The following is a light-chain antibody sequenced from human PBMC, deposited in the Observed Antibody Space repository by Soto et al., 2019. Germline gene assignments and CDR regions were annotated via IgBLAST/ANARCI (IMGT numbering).Light chain of an antibody. J-gene: IGLJ2*01. CDR1: SSDIGAYKY. V-gene: IGLV2-14*03. CDR3: SSYTTSVTVV. CDR2: DVS. Sequence: QSVLTQPASVSGSPGQSIAISCTGTSSDIGAYKYVSWYQQYPGKVPKLMIYDVSSRPPGIPDRFSGSKSGNTASLTISGLQAEDEADYCCSSYTTSVTVVFGGGTKLTVL.